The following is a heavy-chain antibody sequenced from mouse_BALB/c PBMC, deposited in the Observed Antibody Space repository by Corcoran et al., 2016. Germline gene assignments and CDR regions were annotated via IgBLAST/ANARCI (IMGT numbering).Heavy chain of an antibody. D-gene: IGHD4-1*01. V-gene: IGHV14-3*02. Sequence: EVQLQQSGVELVKPGASVKLSCTASGFNIKDTYMHWVKQRPEQGLEWIGRIDPANGNTKYDPKFQGKATITADTSSNTAYLQLSSLTSEDTAVYYCANWDWYVDGWGAGTTVTVSS. CDR1: GFNIKDTY. J-gene: IGHJ1*01. CDR2: IDPANGNT. CDR3: ANWDWYVDG.